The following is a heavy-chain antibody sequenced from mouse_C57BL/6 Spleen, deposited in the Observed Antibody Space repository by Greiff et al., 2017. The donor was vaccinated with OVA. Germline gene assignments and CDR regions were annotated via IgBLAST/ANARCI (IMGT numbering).Heavy chain of an antibody. CDR2: IRNKANNHAT. CDR1: GFTFSDAW. V-gene: IGHV6-6*01. Sequence: EVQLVESGGGLVQPGGSMKLSCAASGFTFSDAWMDWVRQSPEKGLEWVAEIRNKANNHATYYAESVKGRFTISRDDSKSSVYLQRNSLRAEDTGIYYCTRGEGGYYAMDYWGQGTSVTVSS. CDR3: TRGEGGYYAMDY. J-gene: IGHJ4*01.